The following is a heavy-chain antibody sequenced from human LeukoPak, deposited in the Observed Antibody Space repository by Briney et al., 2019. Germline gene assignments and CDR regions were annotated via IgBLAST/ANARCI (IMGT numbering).Heavy chain of an antibody. D-gene: IGHD3-10*01. V-gene: IGHV1-8*01. J-gene: IGHJ4*02. CDR1: GYTFTSYD. CDR3: ARGPRITMVRGVIIAFDY. Sequence: ASVKVSFKASGYTFTSYDINWVRQATGQGLEWMGWMNPNSGNTGYAQKFQGRVTMTRNTSISTAYMELSSLRSEDTAVYYCARGPRITMVRGVIIAFDYWGQGTLVTVSS. CDR2: MNPNSGNT.